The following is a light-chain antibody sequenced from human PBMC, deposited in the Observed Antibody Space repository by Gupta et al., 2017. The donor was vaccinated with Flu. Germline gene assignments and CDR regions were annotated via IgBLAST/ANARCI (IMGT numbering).Light chain of an antibody. CDR1: SSNIGNNY. J-gene: IGLJ3*02. Sequence: QYVLTPPPSVSAAPGQKVTISCSGRSSNIGNNYVSWYQQLPGAAPKLLIYENDKRPSGIPDRFSASKSGTSATLGITGLQPGDEADYYCGTWDSSLSAGVFGGGTTLTVL. CDR3: GTWDSSLSAGV. CDR2: END. V-gene: IGLV1-51*02.